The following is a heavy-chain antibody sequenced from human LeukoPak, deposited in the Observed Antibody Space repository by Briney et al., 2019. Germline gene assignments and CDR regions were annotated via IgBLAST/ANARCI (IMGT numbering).Heavy chain of an antibody. CDR2: ISAYNGNT. Sequence: GASVKVSCKASGYTFTSYGISWVRQAPGQGLEWMGWISAYNGNTNYAQKFQGRVTITADKSTSTAYMELSSLRSEDTAVYYCAREGPWCGGDCYPPFDYWGQGTLVTVSS. CDR1: GYTFTSYG. J-gene: IGHJ4*02. D-gene: IGHD2-21*02. CDR3: AREGPWCGGDCYPPFDY. V-gene: IGHV1-18*01.